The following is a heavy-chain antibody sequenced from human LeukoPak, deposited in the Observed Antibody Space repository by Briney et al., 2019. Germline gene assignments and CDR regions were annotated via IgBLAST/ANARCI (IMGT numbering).Heavy chain of an antibody. J-gene: IGHJ4*02. V-gene: IGHV3-48*01. D-gene: IGHD3-22*01. CDR1: GFTFSSYG. Sequence: GGSLRLSCAASGFTFSSYGMHWVRQAPGKGLEWVSYISSSSSTIYYADSVKGRFTISRDNAKNSLYLQMNSLRAEDTAVYFCARAVRGYYFDYWGQGTLVTVSS. CDR3: ARAVRGYYFDY. CDR2: ISSSSSTI.